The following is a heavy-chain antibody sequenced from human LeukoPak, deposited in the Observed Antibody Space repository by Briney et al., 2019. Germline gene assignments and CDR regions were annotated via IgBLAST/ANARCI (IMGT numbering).Heavy chain of an antibody. Sequence: PGGSLRLSCVGSGYTFTTYGMSWVRQAPGKGLEWVSGLDNNGDNTYYADSVKGRFTISRDNSKNTLYLQMNSLRAEDTAVYYCARTVLGYCSSTSCSNWFDPWGQGTLVTVSS. D-gene: IGHD2-2*01. CDR2: LDNNGDNT. J-gene: IGHJ5*02. CDR1: GYTFTTYG. V-gene: IGHV3-23*01. CDR3: ARTVLGYCSSTSCSNWFDP.